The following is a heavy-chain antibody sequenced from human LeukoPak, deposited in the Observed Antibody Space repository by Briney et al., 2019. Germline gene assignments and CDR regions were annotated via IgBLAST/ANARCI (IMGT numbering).Heavy chain of an antibody. Sequence: ASVKVSCKASGYTFTGYYMHWVRQAPGQGLEWMGRINPNSGGTNYAQKFQGRVTMTRDTSISTAYMELSRLRSDDTAVYYCTRARFGEAANWFDPWGQGTLVTVSS. D-gene: IGHD3-10*01. V-gene: IGHV1-2*06. J-gene: IGHJ5*02. CDR3: TRARFGEAANWFDP. CDR2: INPNSGGT. CDR1: GYTFTGYY.